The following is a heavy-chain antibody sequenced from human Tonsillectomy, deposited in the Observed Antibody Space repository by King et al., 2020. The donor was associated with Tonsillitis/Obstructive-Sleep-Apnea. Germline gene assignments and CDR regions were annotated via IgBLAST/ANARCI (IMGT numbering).Heavy chain of an antibody. CDR3: AREGIYDSSGYADAFDI. V-gene: IGHV3-30*04. CDR1: GFTFSIYA. J-gene: IGHJ3*02. CDR2: ISYDGSNK. Sequence: VQLVESGGGVVQPGRSLRLSCAASGFTFSIYAIHWVRQAPGKGLEWVAVISYDGSNKYYADSAKGRFTISRDNSKDTLDLQMNSLRAEDTAVYYCAREGIYDSSGYADAFDIWGQGTMVTVSS. D-gene: IGHD3-22*01.